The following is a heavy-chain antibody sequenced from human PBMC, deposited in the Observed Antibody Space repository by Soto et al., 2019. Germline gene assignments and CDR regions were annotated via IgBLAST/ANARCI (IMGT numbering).Heavy chain of an antibody. V-gene: IGHV1-24*01. CDR2: LDAEDGET. D-gene: IGHD2-2*01. CDR1: GYSLSDLS. CDR3: ATLPRTIERTPAAIWSFDS. Sequence: ASVKVSCKVSGYSLSDLSIHWVRQAPGKGLEWMGGLDAEDGETIYAQKLQGRGTMTEDTSTDTAYMELSSLTSEDTAMYYCATLPRTIERTPAAIWSFDSWGKGTLATVSS. J-gene: IGHJ4*02.